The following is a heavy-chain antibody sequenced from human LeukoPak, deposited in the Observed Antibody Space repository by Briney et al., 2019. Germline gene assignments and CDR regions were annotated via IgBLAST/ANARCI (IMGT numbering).Heavy chain of an antibody. CDR1: GFTFSNYA. V-gene: IGHV4-59*01. Sequence: GSLRLSCAASGFTFSNYAMSWVRQAPGKGLEWIGYIYYSGSTNYNPSLKSRVTISVDTSKNQFSLKLSSVTAADTAVYYCARDMTVTTGSNYYGMDVWGQGTTVTVSS. D-gene: IGHD4-11*01. CDR3: ARDMTVTTGSNYYGMDV. CDR2: IYYSGST. J-gene: IGHJ6*02.